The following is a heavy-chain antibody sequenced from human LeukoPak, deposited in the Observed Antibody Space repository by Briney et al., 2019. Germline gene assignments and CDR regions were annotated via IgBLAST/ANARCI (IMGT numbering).Heavy chain of an antibody. CDR1: GFTVSPNY. CDR3: ARGSSWTFSSDWPPDY. J-gene: IGHJ4*02. D-gene: IGHD6-25*01. V-gene: IGHV3-53*01. Sequence: GGSLRLSCAASGFTVSPNYMSWVRQAPGKGLEWVSVIYSGGTTYYADSVKGRFTISRDNSKNTLYLQMNSLRAEDTAEYYCARGSSWTFSSDWPPDYWGQGTLVTVSS. CDR2: IYSGGTT.